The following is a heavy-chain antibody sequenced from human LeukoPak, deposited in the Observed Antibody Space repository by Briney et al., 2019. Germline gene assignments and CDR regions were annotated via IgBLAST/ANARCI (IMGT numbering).Heavy chain of an antibody. CDR1: GFTFGDYA. V-gene: IGHV3-49*03. J-gene: IGHJ6*02. Sequence: GGSLRLSCTASGFTFGDYAMSWFRQAPGKGLEWVGFFRSKAYGGTTEYAASVKGRFTISRDDSKSIAYLQMNSLKTEDTAVYYCTRDIAAARYYYYGMDVWGQGTTVTVSS. CDR3: TRDIAAARYYYYGMDV. CDR2: FRSKAYGGTT. D-gene: IGHD6-13*01.